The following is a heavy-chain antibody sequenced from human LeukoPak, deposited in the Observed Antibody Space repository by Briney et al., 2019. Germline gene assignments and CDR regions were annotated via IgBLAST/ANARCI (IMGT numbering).Heavy chain of an antibody. CDR2: ISSSSSYI. CDR1: GFTFSSYS. J-gene: IGHJ5*02. CDR3: AREGPAIGFDP. V-gene: IGHV3-21*01. Sequence: PGGSLRLSCAASGFTFSSYSMNWVRQAPGKGLEWVSSISSSSSYIYYVDSVKGRFTISRDNAKNSLYLQMNSLRAEDTAVYYCAREGPAIGFDPWGQGTLVTVSS.